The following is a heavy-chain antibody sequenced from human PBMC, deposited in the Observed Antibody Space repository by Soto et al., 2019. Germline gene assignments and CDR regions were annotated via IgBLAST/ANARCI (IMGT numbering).Heavy chain of an antibody. D-gene: IGHD3-3*01. V-gene: IGHV3-30*04. CDR3: AREAPLGFGVIIIKYAFDI. CDR1: AFTFSSYA. Sequence: QAGGSLRLSCAASAFTFSSYAMHWVRQAPGKGLEWVAVMSYDGSNKYYADSVKGRFTISRDNSKNTLYLQMNSLRAEDSAVYYCAREAPLGFGVIIIKYAFDIWGQGTMVTVSS. J-gene: IGHJ3*02. CDR2: MSYDGSNK.